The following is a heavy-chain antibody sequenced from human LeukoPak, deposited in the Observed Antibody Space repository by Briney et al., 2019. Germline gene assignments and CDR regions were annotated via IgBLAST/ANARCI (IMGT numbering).Heavy chain of an antibody. Sequence: GGSLRLPCAASGFTVSSNYMSWVRQAPGKGLEWASVIYSGGSTYYADSVKGRFTISRDNSKNTLYLQMNSLRAEDTAVYYCASAWYSSSPGFLDYWGQGTLVTVSS. D-gene: IGHD6-13*01. CDR3: ASAWYSSSPGFLDY. J-gene: IGHJ4*02. CDR1: GFTVSSNY. CDR2: IYSGGST. V-gene: IGHV3-53*01.